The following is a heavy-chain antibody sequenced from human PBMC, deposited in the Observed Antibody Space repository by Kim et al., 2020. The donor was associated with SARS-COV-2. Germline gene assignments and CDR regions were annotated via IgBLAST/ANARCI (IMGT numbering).Heavy chain of an antibody. Sequence: SETLSLTCTVSGGSINIGGYYWSWVRRHPGKGLEWIGHISYAGSTNYNPSLTGRISMSVDTSKNQFSLKLTSVTAADTAVYYCATSTHYGSGSYYQSDAFDIWGQGTVVTVSS. V-gene: IGHV4-31*03. CDR3: ATSTHYGSGSYYQSDAFDI. D-gene: IGHD3-10*01. J-gene: IGHJ3*02. CDR1: GGSINIGGYY. CDR2: ISYAGST.